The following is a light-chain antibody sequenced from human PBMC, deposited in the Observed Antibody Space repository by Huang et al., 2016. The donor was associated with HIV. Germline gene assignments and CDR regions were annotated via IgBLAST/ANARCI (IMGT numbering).Light chain of an antibody. V-gene: IGKV3-20*01. Sequence: VLTQSPGPLSLSPGERATLSCRASQSVSSTYLAWYQQKPGQAPRLLIYGASTRASGIPDRVRGRGSGTDFTLTISRLEPEDFAVYYCQHHDSSPWTFGQGTKVEIK. CDR1: QSVSSTY. CDR3: QHHDSSPWT. CDR2: GAS. J-gene: IGKJ1*01.